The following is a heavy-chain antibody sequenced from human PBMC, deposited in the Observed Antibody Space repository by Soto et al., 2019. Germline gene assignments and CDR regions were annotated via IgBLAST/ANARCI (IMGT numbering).Heavy chain of an antibody. CDR3: ARDVEGYSSSWYGDTANAFDI. V-gene: IGHV3-33*08. CDR2: IWYDGSNK. CDR1: GFTFISYG. J-gene: IGHJ3*02. Sequence: AVLSMRVSWGAAGFTFISYGMHCVIQAPGKGLEWVAVIWYDGSNKYYADSVKGRFTISRDNSKNTLYLQMNSLRAEDTAVYYCARDVEGYSSSWYGDTANAFDIWGQGTMVTVSS. D-gene: IGHD6-13*01.